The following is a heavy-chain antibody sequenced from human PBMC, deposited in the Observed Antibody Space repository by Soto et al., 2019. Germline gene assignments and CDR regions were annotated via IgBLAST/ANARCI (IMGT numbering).Heavy chain of an antibody. V-gene: IGHV1-69*13. CDR1: GVTVSSYA. Sequence: SGKVCCEASGVTVSSYAISWVRQAPGQGLEWMGGIIPIFGTANYAQKFQGRVTITADESTSTAYMELSSLRSEDTAVYYCARDPAPYGSGSYLPWGQGTLVTVSS. J-gene: IGHJ5*02. D-gene: IGHD3-10*01. CDR2: IIPIFGTA. CDR3: ARDPAPYGSGSYLP.